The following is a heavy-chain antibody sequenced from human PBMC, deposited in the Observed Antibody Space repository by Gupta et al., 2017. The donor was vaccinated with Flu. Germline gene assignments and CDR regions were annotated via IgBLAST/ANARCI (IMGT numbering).Heavy chain of an antibody. CDR2: IAADDSVK. V-gene: IGHV3-7*01. J-gene: IGHJ4*02. CDR1: AFTFTGPC. D-gene: IGHD3-10*01. CDR3: ARNRGWQQFDY. Sequence: EERLVESGEGLVQREGSLRLCCVVSAFTFTGPCKDWGRQAPGKGVEGVANIAADDSVKNYADFVKGRFTISRDDAKNTLYIQMNSLRAEDTAVYYCARNRGWQQFDYWGQGALVTVSS.